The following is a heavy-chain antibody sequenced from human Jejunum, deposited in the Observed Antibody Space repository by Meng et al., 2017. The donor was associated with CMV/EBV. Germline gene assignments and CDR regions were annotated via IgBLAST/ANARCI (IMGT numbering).Heavy chain of an antibody. V-gene: IGHV3-15*01. D-gene: IGHD1-26*01. CDR3: TTAYGGSFSN. CDR2: IKSKADGETT. J-gene: IGHJ4*02. Sequence: LLVGSGGGLVKPGESLGLSCAASGVLFSNAWMSGVRQGPGKGLEWVGRIKSKADGETTDYASPVKGRFTISRDDSKNTLYLEMNSLKTEDTAIYYCTTAYGGSFSNWGQGTLVTVSS. CDR1: GVLFSNAW.